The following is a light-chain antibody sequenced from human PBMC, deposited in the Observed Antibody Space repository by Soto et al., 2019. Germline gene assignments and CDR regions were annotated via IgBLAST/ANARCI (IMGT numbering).Light chain of an antibody. CDR1: DSNIGRNV. CDR3: AAWDDSLSGHYV. Sequence: QPVLTQPPSASGTPGQRVTISCSGSDSNIGRNVVYWYQQLPGTAPKLLVYRSDQRPSGVPDRFSGSKSDTSASLAISGFGPEDEADYYCAAWDDSLSGHYVFGTGTKLTVL. CDR2: RSD. J-gene: IGLJ1*01. V-gene: IGLV1-47*01.